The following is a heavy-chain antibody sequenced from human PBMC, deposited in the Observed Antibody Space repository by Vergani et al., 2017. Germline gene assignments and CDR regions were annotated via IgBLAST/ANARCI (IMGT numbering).Heavy chain of an antibody. CDR2: ISGSGGST. V-gene: IGHV3-23*01. J-gene: IGHJ4*02. CDR3: AKDLGFWSGSFDY. CDR1: GFTFRSYA. D-gene: IGHD3-3*01. Sequence: EVQLLESGGGLVQPGGSLRLSCAASGFTFRSYAMTWVRQAPGKGLEWVSAISGSGGSTYYADSVKGRFTISRDNSKNTLYLQMNSLRAEDTAVYYCAKDLGFWSGSFDYWGQGTLVTVSS.